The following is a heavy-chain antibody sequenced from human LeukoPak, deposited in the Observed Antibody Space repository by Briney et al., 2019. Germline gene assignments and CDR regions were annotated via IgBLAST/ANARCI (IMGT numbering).Heavy chain of an antibody. Sequence: SVKVSCKASGGTFSSYAISWVRQAPGQGLEWMGGIIPIFGTANYAQKFQGRVTITADESTSTAYMELSSLRSEDTAVHYCARGGRYFDWLPTFDYWGQGTLVTVSS. CDR1: GGTFSSYA. CDR2: IIPIFGTA. J-gene: IGHJ4*02. CDR3: ARGGRYFDWLPTFDY. V-gene: IGHV1-69*01. D-gene: IGHD3-9*01.